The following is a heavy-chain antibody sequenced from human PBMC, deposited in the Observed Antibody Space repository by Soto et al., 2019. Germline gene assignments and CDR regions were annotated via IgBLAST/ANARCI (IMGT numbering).Heavy chain of an antibody. CDR3: ARHLWFGVEPLFDI. CDR1: GGSISSYY. D-gene: IGHD3-10*01. J-gene: IGHJ3*02. V-gene: IGHV4-59*08. Sequence: SETLSLTCTVSGGSISSYYWSWIRQPPGKGLEWIGYIYYSGSTNYNPSLKSRVTISVDTSKNQFSLKLSSVTAADTAVYYCARHLWFGVEPLFDIWGQGTMVTVSS. CDR2: IYYSGST.